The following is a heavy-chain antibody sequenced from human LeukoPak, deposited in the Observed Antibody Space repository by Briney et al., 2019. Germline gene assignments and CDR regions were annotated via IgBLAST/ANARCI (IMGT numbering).Heavy chain of an antibody. Sequence: PGGSLRLSCAASGFTFSDYYMSWVRQAPGKGLEWVSYISSSGSTIYYADSVKGRFTISRDNAKNLLYLQMNSLRAEDTAVYYCAREKVPYYYDSSGSLWGQGTLVTVSS. J-gene: IGHJ4*02. CDR3: AREKVPYYYDSSGSL. CDR2: ISSSGSTI. V-gene: IGHV3-11*01. CDR1: GFTFSDYY. D-gene: IGHD3-22*01.